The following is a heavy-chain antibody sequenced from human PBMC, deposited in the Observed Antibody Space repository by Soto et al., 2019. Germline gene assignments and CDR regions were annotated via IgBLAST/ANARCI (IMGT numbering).Heavy chain of an antibody. CDR3: ARDYGGVVVPAAMAADYGSGNPYYFDY. J-gene: IGHJ4*02. V-gene: IGHV1-46*03. CDR2: INPSGGST. CDR1: GYTFTSYY. Sequence: QVQLVQSGAEVKKPGASVKVSCKASGYTFTSYYMHWVRQAPGQGLERMGIINPSGGSTSYAQKFQGRVTMTRGTSTSTVYMERSSLRSEDTAVYYCARDYGGVVVPAAMAADYGSGNPYYFDYWGQGTLVTVSS. D-gene: IGHD2-2*01.